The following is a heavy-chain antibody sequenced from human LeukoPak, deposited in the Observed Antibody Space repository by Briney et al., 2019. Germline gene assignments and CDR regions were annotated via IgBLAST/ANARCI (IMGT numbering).Heavy chain of an antibody. CDR3: AKAYSYGFDY. J-gene: IGHJ4*02. Sequence: GGSLRLSCAASGFTFSSYGMHWFRQAPAKGPEWVAFIWYDGSNKYYEDSVKGRFTISRDNSKNTLSLQMNSLRPEDTAVYYCAKAYSYGFDYWGQGTLVTVSS. CDR2: IWYDGSNK. CDR1: GFTFSSYG. V-gene: IGHV3-30*02. D-gene: IGHD5-18*01.